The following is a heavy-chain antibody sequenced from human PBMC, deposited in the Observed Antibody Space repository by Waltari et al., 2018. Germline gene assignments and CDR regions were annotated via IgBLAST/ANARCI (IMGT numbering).Heavy chain of an antibody. CDR2: IYYSGST. V-gene: IGHV4-39*01. Sequence: QLQLQESGPGLVKPSETLSLTCTVPGGSISSSSYYWGWIRQPPGKGLGWIGSIYYSGSTYYNPSLKSRVTISVDTSKNQFSLKLSSVTAADTAVYYCARHGAVAGTEWFDPWGQGTLVTVSS. CDR1: GGSISSSSYY. D-gene: IGHD6-19*01. CDR3: ARHGAVAGTEWFDP. J-gene: IGHJ5*02.